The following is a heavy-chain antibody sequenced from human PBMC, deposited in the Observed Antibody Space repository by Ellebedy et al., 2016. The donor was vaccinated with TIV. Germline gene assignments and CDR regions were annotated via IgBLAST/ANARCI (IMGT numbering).Heavy chain of an antibody. J-gene: IGHJ4*02. CDR2: ISWNSGSI. V-gene: IGHV3-9*01. Sequence: SLKISCAASGFTFDDYAMHWVRQAPGKGLEWVSRISWNSGSIGYADSVKGRFTISRDTANDVLFLQMDSLRVADTAVYYCARSGYFYDNSGHTTIDSWGQGTLVVVSS. CDR3: ARSGYFYDNSGHTTIDS. D-gene: IGHD3-22*01. CDR1: GFTFDDYA.